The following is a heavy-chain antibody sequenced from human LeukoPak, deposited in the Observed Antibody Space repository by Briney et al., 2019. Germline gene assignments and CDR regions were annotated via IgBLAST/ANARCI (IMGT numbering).Heavy chain of an antibody. J-gene: IGHJ5*02. CDR2: VYYSGFT. CDR3: ARSGQRYYYDSSGYSPYNWFDP. CDR1: GGSISNFY. Sequence: SETLSLTCTVSGGSISNFYWSWIRQPPGKGLEWIACVYYSGFTSYNPSLKSRVTISVDTSKNQFSLKLTSVTAADTAVYYCARSGQRYYYDSSGYSPYNWFDPWGQGTLVTVSS. D-gene: IGHD3-22*01. V-gene: IGHV4-59*01.